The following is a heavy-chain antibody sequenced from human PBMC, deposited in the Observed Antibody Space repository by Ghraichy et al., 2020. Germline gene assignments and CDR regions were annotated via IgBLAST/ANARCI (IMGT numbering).Heavy chain of an antibody. CDR2: IYYSGST. J-gene: IGHJ3*02. CDR1: GGSISSYY. D-gene: IGHD6-19*01. CDR3: ARDTGIAVADVSYAFDI. V-gene: IGHV4-59*01. Sequence: SETPSLTCTVSGGSISSYYWSWIRQPPGKGLEWIGYIYYSGSTNYNPSLKSRVTISVDTSKNQFSLKLSSVTAADTAVYYCARDTGIAVADVSYAFDIWGQGTMVTVSS.